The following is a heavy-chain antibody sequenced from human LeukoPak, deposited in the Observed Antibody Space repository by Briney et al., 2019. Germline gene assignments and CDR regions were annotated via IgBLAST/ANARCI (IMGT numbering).Heavy chain of an antibody. D-gene: IGHD3-22*01. CDR3: ARASHGPSGCYPDY. J-gene: IGHJ4*02. CDR2: ISSSSSTI. V-gene: IGHV3-48*01. CDR1: GFTFSSYS. Sequence: PGGSLRLSCAASGFTFSSYSMNWVRQAPGKGLEWVSYISSSSSTIYYADSVKGRFTISRDNAKNSLYLQMNSLRAEDTAVYYCARASHGPSGCYPDYWGQGTLVTVSS.